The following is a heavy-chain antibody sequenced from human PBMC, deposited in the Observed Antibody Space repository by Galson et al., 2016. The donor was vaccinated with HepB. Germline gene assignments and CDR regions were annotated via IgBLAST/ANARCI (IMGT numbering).Heavy chain of an antibody. CDR3: AKPILAAHYYYYGMKV. J-gene: IGHJ6*02. D-gene: IGHD3-3*01. V-gene: IGHV3-23*01. Sequence: SLRLSCAASGFTFNNYAMSWVRQAPGKGLEWVSGISGGGDDTGYADSVKGRFIISRDNSKDTLYLQMNSLRDEDTAVYYCAKPILAAHYYYYGMKVWGQGTTVTVSS. CDR1: GFTFNNYA. CDR2: ISGGGDDT.